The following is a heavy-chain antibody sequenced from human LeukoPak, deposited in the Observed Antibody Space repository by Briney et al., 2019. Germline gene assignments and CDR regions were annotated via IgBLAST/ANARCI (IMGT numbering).Heavy chain of an antibody. CDR2: IIPIFGTA. J-gene: IGHJ3*02. CDR1: GGTFSSYA. CDR3: AREMVTRSTFDI. D-gene: IGHD2-21*02. Sequence: ASVKVSCKASGGTFSSYAISWVRQAPGQGLEWMGGIIPIFGTANYAQKFQGRVTITADESTSTAYMELSSLRSEDTAVCYCAREMVTRSTFDIWGQGTMVTVSS. V-gene: IGHV1-69*13.